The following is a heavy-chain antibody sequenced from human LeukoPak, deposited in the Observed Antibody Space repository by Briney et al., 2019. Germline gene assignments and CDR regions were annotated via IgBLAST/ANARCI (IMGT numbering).Heavy chain of an antibody. D-gene: IGHD4-17*01. CDR1: GGSISSGGYY. Sequence: SQTLSLTCTVSGGSISSGGYYWSWIRQHPGKGLEWIGYIYYSGSTYYNPSLKSRVTISVDTSKNQFSLKLSSVTAADTAVYYCARVQPSYGRTFHFWGQGTLVTVSS. CDR2: IYYSGST. CDR3: ARVQPSYGRTFHF. V-gene: IGHV4-31*03. J-gene: IGHJ4*02.